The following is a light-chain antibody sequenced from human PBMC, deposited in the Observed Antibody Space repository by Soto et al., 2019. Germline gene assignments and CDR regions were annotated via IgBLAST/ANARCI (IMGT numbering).Light chain of an antibody. V-gene: IGLV2-11*01. J-gene: IGLJ1*01. CDR2: DVS. Sequence: QSALTQPRSVSGSPGQSVTISCTGTSSDVGGYNYVSWYQQHPGTAPKLMIYDVSKRPSGVPDRFSGSKSGNTASLTISGLQAEDEADYYCSSYAGSYTFDSVFGTGTKVTVL. CDR1: SSDVGGYNY. CDR3: SSYAGSYTFDSV.